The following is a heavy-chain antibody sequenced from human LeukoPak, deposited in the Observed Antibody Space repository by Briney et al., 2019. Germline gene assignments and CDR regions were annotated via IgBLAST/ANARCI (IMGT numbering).Heavy chain of an antibody. CDR1: GFTFRSYG. J-gene: IGHJ6*02. V-gene: IGHV3-33*01. Sequence: GGSLRLSCAASGFTFRSYGMHWVRQAPGKGLEWVAVIWYDGSNKYYADSVKGRFTISRDNSKNTLYLQMNSLRAEDTAVYYCARGSYGMDVWGQGTTVTVSS. CDR2: IWYDGSNK. CDR3: ARGSYGMDV.